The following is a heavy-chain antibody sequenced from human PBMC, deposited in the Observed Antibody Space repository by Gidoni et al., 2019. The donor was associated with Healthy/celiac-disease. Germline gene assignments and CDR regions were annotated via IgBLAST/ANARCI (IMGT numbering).Heavy chain of an antibody. Sequence: EVQLVESGGGLVQPGGSLRLSCAASGFTFSSYDMHWARQATGKGLEWVSAIGTAGDPYYPGSVKGRFTISRENAKNSLYLQMNSLRAGDTAVYYCARGSRYSSGWYIDYWGQGTLVTVSS. CDR3: ARGSRYSSGWYIDY. V-gene: IGHV3-13*05. J-gene: IGHJ4*02. CDR2: IGTAGDP. CDR1: GFTFSSYD. D-gene: IGHD6-19*01.